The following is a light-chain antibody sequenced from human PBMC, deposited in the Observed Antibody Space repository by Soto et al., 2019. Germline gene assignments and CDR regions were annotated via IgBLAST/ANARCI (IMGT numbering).Light chain of an antibody. Sequence: SYELTQPPSVSVAPGKTARLTCGGNNIGSKSVHWYQQKPGQAPVLVIYYDSDRPSGIPERFSGSNSGNTATLTISRVEAGDDADYYCQVWDSSSDHWVFGGGTQLTVL. CDR1: NIGSKS. CDR2: YDS. V-gene: IGLV3-21*04. J-gene: IGLJ3*02. CDR3: QVWDSSSDHWV.